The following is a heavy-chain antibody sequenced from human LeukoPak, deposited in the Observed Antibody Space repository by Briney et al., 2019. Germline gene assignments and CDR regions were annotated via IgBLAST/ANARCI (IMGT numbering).Heavy chain of an antibody. CDR1: GFTFSSYA. CDR3: AKSDCSSSSCYTIDY. J-gene: IGHJ4*02. D-gene: IGHD2-2*02. CDR2: ISDSGDSP. Sequence: GGSLRLSCAASGFTFSSYAMSWVRQAPGKGLEWLSVISDSGDSPSDADSGKGRFTISRDNSKNTVYLQMNSLRAEDTAIYYCAKSDCSSSSCYTIDYWGQGTLVTVSS. V-gene: IGHV3-23*01.